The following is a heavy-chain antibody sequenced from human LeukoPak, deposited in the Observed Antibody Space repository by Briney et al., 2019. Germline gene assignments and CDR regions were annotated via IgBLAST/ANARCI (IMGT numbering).Heavy chain of an antibody. CDR3: AHSLGSSGYSGAFDY. CDR2: IYWDDDK. CDR1: GGSISSYYW. V-gene: IGHV2-5*08. Sequence: TLSLTCTVSGGSISSYYWSWIRQPPGKALEWLALIYWDDDKRYSPSLKSRLTITKDTSKNQVVLTMTNMDPVDTATYYCAHSLGSSGYSGAFDYWGQGTLVTVSS. J-gene: IGHJ4*02. D-gene: IGHD3-22*01.